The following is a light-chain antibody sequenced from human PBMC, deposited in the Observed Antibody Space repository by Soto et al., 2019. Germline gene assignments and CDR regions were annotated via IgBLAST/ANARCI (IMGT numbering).Light chain of an antibody. CDR1: QNISIY. CDR3: QQFGNSPWT. V-gene: IGKV3-11*01. Sequence: EIVMTQSPATLSVSPGERATLSCRASQNISIYLAWYQQKPGQAPRLLIYDASNRATGIPARFSGSGSGTDFTLTISRLEPEDFAVYFCQQFGNSPWTFGQGTKV. CDR2: DAS. J-gene: IGKJ1*01.